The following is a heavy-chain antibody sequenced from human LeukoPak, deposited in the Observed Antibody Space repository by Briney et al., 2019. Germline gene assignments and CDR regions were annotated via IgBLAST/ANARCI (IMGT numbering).Heavy chain of an antibody. CDR3: GRDGDQLGEYSQR. D-gene: IGHD6-13*01. CDR2: ISYDGSNK. V-gene: IGHV3-30-3*01. Sequence: GGSLRLSCAASGFTLSTNSMHWVRQAPGKGLEWLAVISYDGSNKYYADSVKGRFTISRDSSKNTAYLQMYSLRPEDTAVYSCGRDGDQLGEYSQRWGQGTLVTVSS. CDR1: GFTLSTNS. J-gene: IGHJ1*01.